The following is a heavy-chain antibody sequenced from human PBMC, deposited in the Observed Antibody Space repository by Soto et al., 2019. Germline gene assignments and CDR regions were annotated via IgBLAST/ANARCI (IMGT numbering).Heavy chain of an antibody. CDR2: IWYDGSNK. D-gene: IGHD3-9*01. CDR1: GFTFSSYG. CDR3: ARGLRYFDWTTDPRYYYYGMDV. Sequence: GGSLRLSCAASGFTFSSYGMHWVRQAPGKGLEWVAVIWYDGSNKYYADSVKGRFTISRDNSKNTLYLQMNSLRAEDTAVYYCARGLRYFDWTTDPRYYYYGMDVWGQGTTVTVSS. J-gene: IGHJ6*02. V-gene: IGHV3-33*01.